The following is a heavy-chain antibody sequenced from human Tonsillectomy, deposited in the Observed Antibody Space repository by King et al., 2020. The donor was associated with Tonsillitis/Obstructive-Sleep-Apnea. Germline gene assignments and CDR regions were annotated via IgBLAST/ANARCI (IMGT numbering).Heavy chain of an antibody. J-gene: IGHJ6*02. Sequence: DVQLVESGGGLVQPGRSLRLSCTTSGFTFGDYAMSWVRQAPGKGLECVGVIRSKAYGGTTEYAASVNGRFTISRDDSKSIAYLQMNSLKTEDTAVYYCVGGYSFAKGFYYYGMDVWGQGTTVTVSS. D-gene: IGHD5-18*01. CDR1: GFTFGDYA. CDR2: IRSKAYGGTT. CDR3: VGGYSFAKGFYYYGMDV. V-gene: IGHV3-49*04.